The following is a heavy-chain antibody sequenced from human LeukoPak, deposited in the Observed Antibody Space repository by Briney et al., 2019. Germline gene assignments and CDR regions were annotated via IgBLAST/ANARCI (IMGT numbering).Heavy chain of an antibody. CDR1: GFTFSSYA. CDR3: AKAREYSSGWYNHFDD. J-gene: IGHJ4*02. Sequence: GGSLRLSCAASGFTFSSYAMSWVRQTPGKGLEWVSAISGSGGSTYYADSVKGRSTISRDNSKNTLYLQMTSLRDEDTAVYYCAKAREYSSGWYNHFDDWGQGTLVTVSS. V-gene: IGHV3-23*01. CDR2: ISGSGGST. D-gene: IGHD6-19*01.